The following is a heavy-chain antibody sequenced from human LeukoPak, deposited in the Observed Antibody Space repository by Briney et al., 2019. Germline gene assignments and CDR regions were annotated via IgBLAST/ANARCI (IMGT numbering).Heavy chain of an antibody. J-gene: IGHJ4*02. CDR1: GGSISSYY. D-gene: IGHD1-26*01. CDR3: ARGRATVDY. CDR2: IYTSGST. Sequence: SETLSLTCAVSGGSISSYYWSWIRQPPGEGLDWIGYIYTSGSTNYNPSLKSRLTISVDTSKNQFSLKLSSVTAADTAVYYCARGRATVDYWGQGTLVTVSS. V-gene: IGHV4-4*09.